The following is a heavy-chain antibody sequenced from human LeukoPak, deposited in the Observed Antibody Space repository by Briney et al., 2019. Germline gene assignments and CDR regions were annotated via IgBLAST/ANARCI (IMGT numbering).Heavy chain of an antibody. D-gene: IGHD5-18*01. CDR2: INSDGSST. J-gene: IGHJ4*02. Sequence: GGSLRLSCAVSGFTFSSYWMHWVRQAPGKGLVWFSRINSDGSSTNYADSVKGRFTISRDNAKNTLYLQMNSLRAEDTAVYYCAREDVDTTIGPYYFDYWGQGTLVTVSS. CDR3: AREDVDTTIGPYYFDY. V-gene: IGHV3-74*01. CDR1: GFTFSSYW.